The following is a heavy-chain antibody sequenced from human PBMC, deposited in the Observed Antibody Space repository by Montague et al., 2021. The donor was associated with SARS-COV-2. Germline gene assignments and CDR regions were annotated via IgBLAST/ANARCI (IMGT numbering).Heavy chain of an antibody. V-gene: IGHV4-39*01. J-gene: IGHJ4*02. Sequence: SETRSLTCTVSGGSISSSSYYWGRIRQPPGKGLVWIGSIYYSGSTYYSPSLKSRVTISVDTTKNPFSLKPSSVTAADTAVYYSSRHPLVYCSSTSCYVGWGQGTLVTVSS. D-gene: IGHD2-2*01. CDR1: GGSISSSSYY. CDR2: IYYSGST. CDR3: SRHPLVYCSSTSCYVG.